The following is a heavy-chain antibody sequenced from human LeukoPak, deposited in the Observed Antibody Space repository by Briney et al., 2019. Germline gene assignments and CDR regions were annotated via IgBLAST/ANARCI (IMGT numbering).Heavy chain of an antibody. CDR2: IYYSEIT. V-gene: IGHV4-59*01. Sequence: SETLSLTCTVSGGSISSYYWNWIRQPPGKGLEWIGYIYYSEITNYNPSLKSRVTISVDTSKSQFSLKLSSVTAADTALYYCARAGRWEGRPHAFDIWGQGTMVTVSS. CDR1: GGSISSYY. D-gene: IGHD1-26*01. CDR3: ARAGRWEGRPHAFDI. J-gene: IGHJ3*02.